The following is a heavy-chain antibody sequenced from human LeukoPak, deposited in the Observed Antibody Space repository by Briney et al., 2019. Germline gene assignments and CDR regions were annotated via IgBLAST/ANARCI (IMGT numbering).Heavy chain of an antibody. CDR2: ISSSSSTI. Sequence: PGGSLRLSCAASGFTFSSYSMTWVRQAPGKGLEWVSYISSSSSTIYYADSVKGRFTISRDNAKNSLYLQMNSLRDEDTAVYYCARVDYYDSSARFNDAFDIWGQGTMVTVSS. J-gene: IGHJ3*02. CDR3: ARVDYYDSSARFNDAFDI. CDR1: GFTFSSYS. D-gene: IGHD3-22*01. V-gene: IGHV3-48*02.